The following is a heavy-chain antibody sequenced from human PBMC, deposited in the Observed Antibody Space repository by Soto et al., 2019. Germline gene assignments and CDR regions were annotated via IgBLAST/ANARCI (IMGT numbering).Heavy chain of an antibody. CDR3: VRGGGNFDY. Sequence: VGSLRLSCAASGFTFSTYWMSWVRQAPGKGLEWVANIKPDGSEKYYVDSVKGRFTISRDNAKNSLYLQMNSLRGEDTAVYYCVRGGGNFDYWGQGTLVTV. J-gene: IGHJ4*02. CDR1: GFTFSTYW. V-gene: IGHV3-7*01. D-gene: IGHD1-1*01. CDR2: IKPDGSEK.